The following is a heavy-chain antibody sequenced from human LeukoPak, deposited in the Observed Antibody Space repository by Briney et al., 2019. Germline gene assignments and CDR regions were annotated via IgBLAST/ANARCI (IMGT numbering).Heavy chain of an antibody. CDR3: ARLPYSDIVTGSNWFDP. CDR2: INSDGSST. D-gene: IGHD3-9*01. Sequence: GGSLRLSCAASGFTFSSYWMHWVRQAPGKGLVWVSRINSDGSSTSYADSVKGRFTISRDNAKNTLYLQMNSLRAEDTAVYYCARLPYSDIVTGSNWFDPWGQGILVTVSS. V-gene: IGHV3-74*01. CDR1: GFTFSSYW. J-gene: IGHJ5*02.